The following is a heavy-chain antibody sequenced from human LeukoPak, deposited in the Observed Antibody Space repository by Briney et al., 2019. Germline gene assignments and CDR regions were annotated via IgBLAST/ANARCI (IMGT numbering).Heavy chain of an antibody. D-gene: IGHD3-22*01. CDR3: ARGPYYYDSSGYYRTGYYYYMDV. CDR1: GYTFTSYD. J-gene: IGHJ6*03. Sequence: GASVKVSCKASGYTFTSYDINWVRQATGQGLEWMGWMNPNSGNTGYAQKFQGRVTITRNTSISTAYMELSSLRSEDTAVYYCARGPYYYDSSGYYRTGYYYYMDVWGKGTTVTVSS. CDR2: MNPNSGNT. V-gene: IGHV1-8*03.